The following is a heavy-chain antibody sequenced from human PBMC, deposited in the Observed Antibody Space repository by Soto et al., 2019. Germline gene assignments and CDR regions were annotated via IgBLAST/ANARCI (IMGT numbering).Heavy chain of an antibody. J-gene: IGHJ4*02. V-gene: IGHV3-23*01. CDR2: ISGTGSRT. CDR1: GFPFINFA. Sequence: GGSLRLSCAASGFPFINFAMSWVRQSPGKGLEWVSAISGTGSRTWYADSVRGRFTVSRDNSKNTLYLQMNSLRDEDTAVYYCAKFGASGSYFQFAYRGPGTLVTVSS. D-gene: IGHD3-10*01. CDR3: AKFGASGSYFQFAY.